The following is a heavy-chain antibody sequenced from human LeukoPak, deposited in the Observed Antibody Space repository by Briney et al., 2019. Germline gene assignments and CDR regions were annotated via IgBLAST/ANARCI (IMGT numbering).Heavy chain of an antibody. CDR3: AKELRRAVAADWFDP. J-gene: IGHJ5*02. Sequence: GGSLRLSCAASVFTFINYDMSCGRQAPGKGLECVSSISDSGGSTYYADSVKGRVTISRDNSKNTLYLQMTTLRAPDTPSYYFAKELRRAVAADWFDPWDQGSLVTVSS. CDR2: ISDSGGST. V-gene: IGHV3-23*01. D-gene: IGHD6-19*01. CDR1: VFTFINYD.